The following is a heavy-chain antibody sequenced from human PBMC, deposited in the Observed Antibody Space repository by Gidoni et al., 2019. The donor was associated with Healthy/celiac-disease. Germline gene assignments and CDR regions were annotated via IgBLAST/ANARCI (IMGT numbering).Heavy chain of an antibody. V-gene: IGHV3-7*01. J-gene: IGHJ5*02. CDR3: ARDIRGYCSSTSCFSWFDP. Sequence: AASGFTFSSYWMSWVRQAPGKGLEWVANIKQDGSEKYYVDSVKGRFTISRDNAKNSLYLQMNSLRAEDTAVYYCARDIRGYCSSTSCFSWFDPWGQGTLVTVSS. CDR1: GFTFSSYW. CDR2: IKQDGSEK. D-gene: IGHD2-2*01.